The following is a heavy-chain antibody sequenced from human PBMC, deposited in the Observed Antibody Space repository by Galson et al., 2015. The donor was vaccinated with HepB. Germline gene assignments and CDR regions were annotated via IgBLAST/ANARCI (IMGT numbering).Heavy chain of an antibody. CDR2: ISGTGDTT. CDR1: GFTFSSYA. V-gene: IGHV3-23*01. J-gene: IGHJ4*02. CDR3: VREARMSYFDY. Sequence: SLRLSCAASGFTFSSYAMSCARQAPGKGLEWVSSISGTGDTTYYADSVKGRFTISRDNSKNTLYLQMNSLRAEDTAVYYCVREARMSYFDYWGPGVLVTVSS.